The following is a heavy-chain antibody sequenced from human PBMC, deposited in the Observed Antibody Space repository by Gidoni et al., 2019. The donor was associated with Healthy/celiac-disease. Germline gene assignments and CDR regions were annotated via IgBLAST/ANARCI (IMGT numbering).Heavy chain of an antibody. CDR3: AKSGYSSGWYEGWFDP. Sequence: EVQLVESGGVVVQPGGSLRLSCAASGFTFDAYTMHWVRQAPGKGLEWVSLISWDGGSTYYADSVKGRFTISRDNSKNSLYLQMNSLRTEDTALYYCAKSGYSSGWYEGWFDPWGQGTLVTVSS. CDR1: GFTFDAYT. V-gene: IGHV3-43*01. CDR2: ISWDGGST. D-gene: IGHD6-19*01. J-gene: IGHJ5*02.